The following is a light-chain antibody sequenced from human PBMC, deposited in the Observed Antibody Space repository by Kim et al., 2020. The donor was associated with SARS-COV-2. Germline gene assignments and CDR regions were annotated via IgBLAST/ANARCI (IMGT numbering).Light chain of an antibody. Sequence: EIVMTQSPATLSVSPGERATLSCRASETVSSNLAWYQQKPGQAPRLLMYGASTRAAGIPARFSGSGSGTEFTLTISSLQSEDFAVYYCQQYGNWPRTFGQGTKVDIK. V-gene: IGKV3-15*01. CDR3: QQYGNWPRT. CDR1: ETVSSN. J-gene: IGKJ1*01. CDR2: GAS.